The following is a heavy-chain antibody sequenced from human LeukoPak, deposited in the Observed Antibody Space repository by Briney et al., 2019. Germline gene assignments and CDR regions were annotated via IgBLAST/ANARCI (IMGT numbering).Heavy chain of an antibody. Sequence: PGRSLRLSCAASGFTFSSYGMHWVRQAPGKGLEWVAVIWYDGGNKYYADSVKGRFTISRDNSKNTLYLQMNSLRAEDTAVYYCARDYLDWYFDLWGRGTLVTVSS. J-gene: IGHJ2*01. CDR1: GFTFSSYG. CDR2: IWYDGGNK. V-gene: IGHV3-33*01. CDR3: ARDYLDWYFDL.